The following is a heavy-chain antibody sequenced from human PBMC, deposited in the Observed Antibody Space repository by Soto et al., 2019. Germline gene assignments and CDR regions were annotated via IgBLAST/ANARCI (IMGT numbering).Heavy chain of an antibody. V-gene: IGHV3-66*01. CDR2: IYSGGST. CDR1: GFTVSSNY. J-gene: IGHJ4*02. CDR3: ARDLVGGSYLGGFDY. Sequence: GGSLRLSCAASGFTVSSNYMSWVRQAPGKGLEWVSVIYSGGSTYYADSVKGRFTISRDNSKNTLYLQMNSLRAEDTAVYYCARDLVGGSYLGGFDYWGQGTLVTVSS. D-gene: IGHD1-26*01.